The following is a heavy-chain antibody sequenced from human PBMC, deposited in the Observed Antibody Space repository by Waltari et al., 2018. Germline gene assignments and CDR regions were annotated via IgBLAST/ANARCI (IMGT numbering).Heavy chain of an antibody. Sequence: EVQLVETGGGLIQPGGSLRLSCAASGFTVSSNYMSWVRQAPGKGLEWVSVIYSGGSTYYADSVKGRFTISRDNSKNTLYLQMNSLRAEDTAVYYCARLYSNSDFDYWGQGTLVTVSS. CDR1: GFTVSSNY. J-gene: IGHJ4*02. D-gene: IGHD6-6*01. V-gene: IGHV3-53*02. CDR3: ARLYSNSDFDY. CDR2: IYSGGST.